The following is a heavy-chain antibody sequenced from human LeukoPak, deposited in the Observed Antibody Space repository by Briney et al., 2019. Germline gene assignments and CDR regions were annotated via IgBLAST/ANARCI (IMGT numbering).Heavy chain of an antibody. V-gene: IGHV1-18*04. CDR2: ISAYNGNT. CDR1: GYTFTGYY. Sequence: ASVKVSCKASGYTFTGYYMHWVRQAPGQGLEWMGWISAYNGNTNYAQKLQGRVTMTTDTSTSTAYMELRSLRSDDTAVYYCARDVYCSSTSCSNWFDPWGQGTLVTVSS. J-gene: IGHJ5*02. CDR3: ARDVYCSSTSCSNWFDP. D-gene: IGHD2-2*01.